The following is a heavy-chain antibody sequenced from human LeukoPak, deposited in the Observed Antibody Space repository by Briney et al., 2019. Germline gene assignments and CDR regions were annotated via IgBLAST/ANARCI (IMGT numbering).Heavy chain of an antibody. Sequence: ASVKVSCKASGYTFTSYGISWVRQAPGQGLEWMGWISAYNGNTNYAQKLQGRVTMTTDTSTSTAYMELRSLRSDDTAVYYCARASPTIFGVVYFDYWGQGTLVTVSS. J-gene: IGHJ4*02. CDR3: ARASPTIFGVVYFDY. CDR1: GYTFTSYG. D-gene: IGHD3-3*01. CDR2: ISAYNGNT. V-gene: IGHV1-18*01.